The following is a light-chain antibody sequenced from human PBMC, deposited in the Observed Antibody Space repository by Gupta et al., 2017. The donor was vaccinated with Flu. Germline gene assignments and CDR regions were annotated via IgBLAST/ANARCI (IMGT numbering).Light chain of an antibody. V-gene: IGLV2-14*01. CDR2: EVS. CDR3: SSDTSSSTLV. CDR1: SSDVGGYKY. Sequence: QSALTQPASVSGSPGQSITISCTGTSSDVGGYKYVSWYQQHPGKVPKLIIYEVSNRPSGVSTRFAGTKSGNTASLTSSGLHDDDDADYYCSSDTSSSTLVFGGGTKLTVL. J-gene: IGLJ2*01.